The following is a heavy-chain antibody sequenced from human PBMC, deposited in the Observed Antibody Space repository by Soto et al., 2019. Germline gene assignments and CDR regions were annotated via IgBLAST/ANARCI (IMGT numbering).Heavy chain of an antibody. V-gene: IGHV3-21*01. CDR3: ARVVAGYYGMDV. J-gene: IGHJ6*02. CDR2: ISSSSSYI. Sequence: GGSLRLSCAASGFTFSSYSMNWVRQAPGKGLEWVSSISSSSSYIYCADSVKGRFTISRDNAKNSLYLQMNSLRAEDTAVYYCARVVAGYYGMDVWGQGTTVTVSS. CDR1: GFTFSSYS.